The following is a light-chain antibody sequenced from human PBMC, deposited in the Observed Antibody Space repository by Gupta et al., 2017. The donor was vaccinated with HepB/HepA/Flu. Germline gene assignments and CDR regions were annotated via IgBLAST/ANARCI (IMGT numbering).Light chain of an antibody. J-gene: IGKJ5*01. Sequence: EIVLTQAPGTLSLSPGERATLSCRASQSVSSSYLAWYQQKPGQAPRLLIYGASCRVPGNTDRFSGSGDETDFTLTSRLREEEDCAVYYVQAACSSHQLGQGTQVEIK. CDR2: GAS. CDR1: QSVSSSY. V-gene: IGKV3-20*01. CDR3: QAACSSHQ.